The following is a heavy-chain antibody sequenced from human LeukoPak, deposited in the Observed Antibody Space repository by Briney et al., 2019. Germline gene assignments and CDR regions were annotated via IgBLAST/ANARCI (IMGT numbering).Heavy chain of an antibody. CDR3: VRDLYDSSIYFDY. Sequence: GGSLRLSCAASGFTFSTYWMTWVRQAPRKGLEWVASIKQDGSQKFYVGSVKGRFTISRDNAKNSLYLQMNSLRAEDTAVYYCVRDLYDSSIYFDYWGQGTLVTVSS. CDR1: GFTFSTYW. J-gene: IGHJ4*02. CDR2: IKQDGSQK. V-gene: IGHV3-7*04. D-gene: IGHD3-22*01.